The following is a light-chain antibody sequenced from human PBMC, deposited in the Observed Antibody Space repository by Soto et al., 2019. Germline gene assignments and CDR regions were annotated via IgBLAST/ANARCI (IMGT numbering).Light chain of an antibody. CDR1: QHISNY. V-gene: IGKV1-39*01. Sequence: EIQMTQSPSTLSASVGDTVSVTCRASQHISNYLHWYQQKSGRAPKLLIYAASNLQSGVPSRFSGSGSGTDFTLTISSLQPEDFATYYCQRTYITPWTFGQGTKVDIK. J-gene: IGKJ1*01. CDR2: AAS. CDR3: QRTYITPWT.